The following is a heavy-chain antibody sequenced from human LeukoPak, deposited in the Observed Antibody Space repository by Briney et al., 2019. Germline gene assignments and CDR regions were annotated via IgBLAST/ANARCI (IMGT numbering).Heavy chain of an antibody. CDR1: GGSISSGDYY. D-gene: IGHD3-22*01. CDR3: ARVPTYYYDSSGYYLDY. V-gene: IGHV4-30-4*08. Sequence: SETLSLTCTVSGGSISSGDYYWSWIRQPPGKGLEWIGYIYYSGSTYYNPSLTSRVTISVDTSKNQFSLKLSSVTAADTAVYYCARVPTYYYDSSGYYLDYWGQGTLVTVSS. CDR2: IYYSGST. J-gene: IGHJ4*02.